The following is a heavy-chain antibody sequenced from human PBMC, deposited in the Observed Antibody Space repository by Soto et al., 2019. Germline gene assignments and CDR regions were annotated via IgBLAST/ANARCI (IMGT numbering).Heavy chain of an antibody. CDR2: ISSSSSYI. V-gene: IGHV3-21*01. Sequence: PGGSLRLSCAASGFTFSSYSMNWVRQAPGKGLEWVSSISSSSSYIYYADSVKGRFTISRDNAKNSLYLQMNSLRAEDTAVYYCARDGLDRVVVPAALCSWFDPWGQATRVTVAS. CDR3: ARDGLDRVVVPAALCSWFDP. J-gene: IGHJ5*02. D-gene: IGHD2-2*01. CDR1: GFTFSSYS.